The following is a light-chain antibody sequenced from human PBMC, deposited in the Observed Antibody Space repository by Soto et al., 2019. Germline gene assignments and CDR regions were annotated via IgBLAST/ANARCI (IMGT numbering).Light chain of an antibody. CDR3: QQYGSSLSIT. V-gene: IGKV3-20*01. Sequence: EIVLTQSPGTLSLSPGERVTLSCRASQSVSSNYLAWYQQKPGQAPRLLIYGASSRATGIPDRFSGSGSGTDFTLTIIRLEPEDFAVYYCQQYGSSLSITFGQGTRLEIK. J-gene: IGKJ5*01. CDR2: GAS. CDR1: QSVSSNY.